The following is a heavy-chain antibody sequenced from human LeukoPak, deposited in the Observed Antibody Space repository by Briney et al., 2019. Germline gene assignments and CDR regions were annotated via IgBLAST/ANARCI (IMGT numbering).Heavy chain of an antibody. D-gene: IGHD1-26*01. CDR2: ISYDGSDK. CDR1: GFTFNNYA. CDR3: AKRYSGSSGLYNFDY. V-gene: IGHV3-30-3*02. Sequence: PGRSLRLSCAASGFTFNNYAIHWVRQAPGEGLEWVALISYDGSDKYYADSVKGRFTISRDNSKNTLYLQMNSLRAEDTAVYYCAKRYSGSSGLYNFDYWGQGTLVTVSS. J-gene: IGHJ4*02.